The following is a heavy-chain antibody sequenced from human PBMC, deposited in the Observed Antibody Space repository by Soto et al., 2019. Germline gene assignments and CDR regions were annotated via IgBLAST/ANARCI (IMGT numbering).Heavy chain of an antibody. D-gene: IGHD6-13*01. J-gene: IGHJ1*01. V-gene: IGHV3-53*04. CDR1: GFTVSSNY. Sequence: EVQLVESGGGLVQPGGSLRLSRAASGFTVSSNYMSWVRQAPGKGLEWVSVIYSGGSTYYADSVKGRFTISRHNSKNTLYLQMNSLRAEDTAVYYCARGIAAAGTEYFQHWGQGTLVTVSS. CDR3: ARGIAAAGTEYFQH. CDR2: IYSGGST.